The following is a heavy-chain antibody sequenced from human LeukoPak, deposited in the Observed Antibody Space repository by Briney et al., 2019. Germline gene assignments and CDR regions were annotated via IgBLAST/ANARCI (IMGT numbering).Heavy chain of an antibody. CDR1: GGSFSGYY. J-gene: IGHJ4*02. CDR3: ARGRRDDFWSGYSLYYFDY. V-gene: IGHV4-34*01. Sequence: PSETLSLTCAVYGGSFSGYYWSWIRQPPGKGLEWIGEVNHSGSTNYNPSLKSRVSISVDTSKNQFSLRLNSVTAADTAVYYCARGRRDDFWSGYSLYYFDYWSQGTLVTVSS. D-gene: IGHD3-3*01. CDR2: VNHSGST.